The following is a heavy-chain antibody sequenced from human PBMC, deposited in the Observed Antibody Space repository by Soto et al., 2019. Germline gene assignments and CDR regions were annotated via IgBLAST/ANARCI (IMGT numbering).Heavy chain of an antibody. V-gene: IGHV1-18*04. Sequence: ASVKVSCKASGYTFTSYGISWVRQAPGQGLEWMGRISAYNGNTNYAQKLQGRVTMTTDTSTSTAYMELRSLRSDDTAVYYCARSYRPTYYDFWSGYPSGAFDIWGQGTMVTVSS. J-gene: IGHJ3*02. CDR3: ARSYRPTYYDFWSGYPSGAFDI. CDR1: GYTFTSYG. D-gene: IGHD3-3*01. CDR2: ISAYNGNT.